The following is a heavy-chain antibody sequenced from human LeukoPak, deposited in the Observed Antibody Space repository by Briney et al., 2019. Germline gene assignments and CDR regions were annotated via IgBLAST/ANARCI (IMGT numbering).Heavy chain of an antibody. J-gene: IGHJ4*02. CDR3: ARGPWASFDY. Sequence: GGSLRLSCAASGFTFSSYTMDWVRQAPGKGLEWVARISYAGSNNYYADSVKGRFTISSDNPKNTLYLQMDSLRAEDTAVYYCARGPWASFDYWGQGTLVTVSS. CDR1: GFTFSSYT. D-gene: IGHD3-16*01. V-gene: IGHV3-30-3*01. CDR2: ISYAGSNN.